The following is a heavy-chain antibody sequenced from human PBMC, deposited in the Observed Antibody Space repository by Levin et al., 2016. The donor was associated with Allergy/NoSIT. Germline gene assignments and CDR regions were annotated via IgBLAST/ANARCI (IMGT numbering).Heavy chain of an antibody. V-gene: IGHV1-69*06. Sequence: WVRQAPGQGLEWMGGIIPIFGTANYAQKFQGRVTITADKSTSTAYMELSSLRSEDTAVYYCASGRPLRYCSGGSCYYYGMDVWGQGTTVTVSS. CDR3: ASGRPLRYCSGGSCYYYGMDV. CDR2: IIPIFGTA. J-gene: IGHJ6*02. D-gene: IGHD2-15*01.